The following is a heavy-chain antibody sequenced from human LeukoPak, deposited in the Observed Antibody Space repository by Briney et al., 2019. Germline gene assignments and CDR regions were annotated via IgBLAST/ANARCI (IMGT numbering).Heavy chain of an antibody. CDR3: ASSGGLTDAFDI. J-gene: IGHJ3*02. Sequence: ASVKVSCKASGYAFNDYYMHWVRQAPGKGLEWMGRVDPEDGETIYTEKFQGRVTITADTSTDTAYMELSSLRSEDTAVYYCASSGGLTDAFDIWGQGTMVTVSS. D-gene: IGHD3-10*01. V-gene: IGHV1-69-2*01. CDR2: VDPEDGET. CDR1: GYAFNDYY.